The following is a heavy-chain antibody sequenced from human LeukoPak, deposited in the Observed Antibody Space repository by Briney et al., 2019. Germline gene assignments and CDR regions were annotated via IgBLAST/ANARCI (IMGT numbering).Heavy chain of an antibody. J-gene: IGHJ6*03. D-gene: IGHD3-16*01. CDR2: IYTSGST. CDR1: GGSISSGSYY. CDR3: AGGYYYYMDV. Sequence: SETLSLTCTVSGGSISSGSYYWSWFRQPAGKGLEWIGRIYTSGSTNYNPSLKSRVTISVDTSKNQFSLKLSSVTAADTAVYYCAGGYYYYMDVWGKGTTVTVSS. V-gene: IGHV4-61*02.